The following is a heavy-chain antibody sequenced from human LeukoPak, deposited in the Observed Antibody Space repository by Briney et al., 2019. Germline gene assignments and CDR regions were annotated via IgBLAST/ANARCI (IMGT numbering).Heavy chain of an antibody. Sequence: GGSLRLSCAASGFTFSGYAMSWVRQAPGKGPEWVSALSGSGANTYYADSVKGRFTISRDNSKSMLYVQMNSLRVEDTAVYYCARGNSINWYDQWGQGTLVTVSS. V-gene: IGHV3-23*01. J-gene: IGHJ5*02. CDR1: GFTFSGYA. D-gene: IGHD3-3*02. CDR2: LSGSGANT. CDR3: ARGNSINWYDQ.